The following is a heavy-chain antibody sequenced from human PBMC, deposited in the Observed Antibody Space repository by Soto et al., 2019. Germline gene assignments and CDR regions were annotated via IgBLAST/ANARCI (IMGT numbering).Heavy chain of an antibody. CDR2: ISSNGVGT. J-gene: IGHJ6*03. V-gene: IGHV3-64*01. CDR3: ARRARPDFYYMDG. D-gene: IGHD6-6*01. Sequence: EVQLAESGGGLAQPGGSLRLSCAASGFTLSGYAMDWVRQAPGKGLEYVSGISSNGVGTYYANSVQGRFTISRDNSKNTGYPQMGSLRPEDMAVYYCARRARPDFYYMDGWGKGTTVTVSS. CDR1: GFTLSGYA.